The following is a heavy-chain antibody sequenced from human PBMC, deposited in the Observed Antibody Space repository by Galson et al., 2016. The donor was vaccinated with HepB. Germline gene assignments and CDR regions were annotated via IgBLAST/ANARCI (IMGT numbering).Heavy chain of an antibody. D-gene: IGHD2-15*01. V-gene: IGHV3-33*01. J-gene: IGHJ5*02. CDR3: ARDLGGCDTGSCLNWIDP. CDR2: IWHDGSEK. Sequence: SLRLSCAGSGSTLSGYGMHWVRQAPGKGLEWVAVIWHDGSEKYHADAVEGRFTISRDNSKNRMYLQMNNLRVEDTAVYYCARDLGGCDTGSCLNWIDPWGQGTLVIVSP. CDR1: GSTLSGYG.